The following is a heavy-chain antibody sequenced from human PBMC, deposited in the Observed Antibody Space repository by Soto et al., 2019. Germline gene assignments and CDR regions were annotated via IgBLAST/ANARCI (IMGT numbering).Heavy chain of an antibody. V-gene: IGHV3-73*01. Sequence: VQLVESGGGLVQPGGSLKLSCAASGFTFSGSAMHWVRQASGKGLEWVGRIRSKANNYATAYAASVKGRFTISRDDSKNTAYLQMNSLKTEDTAVYYCTSGLIAVADTNFDYWGQGTLVTVSS. CDR3: TSGLIAVADTNFDY. CDR1: GFTFSGSA. J-gene: IGHJ4*02. CDR2: IRSKANNYAT. D-gene: IGHD6-19*01.